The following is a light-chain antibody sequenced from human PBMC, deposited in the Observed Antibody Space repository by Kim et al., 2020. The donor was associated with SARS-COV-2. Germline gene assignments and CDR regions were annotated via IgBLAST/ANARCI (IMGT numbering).Light chain of an antibody. J-gene: IGLJ3*02. V-gene: IGLV3-25*03. Sequence: SYELTQPPSVSVSPGQTARLTCSGDALPKQYAYWYQQKPGQAPVLVIYKDSERPSGIPERFSGSSSGTTVTLTISGVQAEDEADYYCQSADSSGTSWVFGGGTQLTVL. CDR3: QSADSSGTSWV. CDR2: KDS. CDR1: ALPKQY.